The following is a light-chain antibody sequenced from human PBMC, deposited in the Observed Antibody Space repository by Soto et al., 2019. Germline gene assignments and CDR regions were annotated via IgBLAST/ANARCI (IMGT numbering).Light chain of an antibody. CDR3: QQYYNPPRT. Sequence: DIVMTQSPDSLAVSLGERATINCKSSQSVLYSSNNKNYLAWYQQTPGQPPKLLIYWASTRESVVPDRFSGSGSGTDFTLTISSLQAEDVAVYYCQQYYNPPRTFGQGTKVEIK. CDR1: QSVLYSSNNKNY. V-gene: IGKV4-1*01. J-gene: IGKJ1*01. CDR2: WAS.